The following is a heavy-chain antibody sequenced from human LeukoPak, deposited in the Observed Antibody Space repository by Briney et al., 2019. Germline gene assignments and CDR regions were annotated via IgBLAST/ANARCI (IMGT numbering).Heavy chain of an antibody. CDR3: AKGDYGYYYYMDV. J-gene: IGHJ6*03. CDR2: ISGPGGST. Sequence: VGSLRLSCAASGLTFSNNAMKWVRQAPGKGLEWVSTISGPGGSTYYGDSVKGRFTTSRDNSKNAVYLQMNSLRADDTAIYYCAKGDYGYYYYMDVWGKGTTVTVSS. D-gene: IGHD4-17*01. V-gene: IGHV3-23*01. CDR1: GLTFSNNA.